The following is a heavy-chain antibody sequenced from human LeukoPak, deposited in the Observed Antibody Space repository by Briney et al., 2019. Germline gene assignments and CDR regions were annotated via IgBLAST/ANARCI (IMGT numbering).Heavy chain of an antibody. V-gene: IGHV3-48*02. D-gene: IGHD2-8*01. CDR2: ISSSSSTI. J-gene: IGHJ6*02. CDR3: ARVPLRMRIYYYHGMDV. Sequence: GGSLRLSCAASGFTFSSYSMNWVRQAPGKGLEWVSYISSSSSTIYYADSVKGRFTISRDNAKNSLYLQMNSLRDEDTAVYYCARVPLRMRIYYYHGMDVWAKGPRSPSP. CDR1: GFTFSSYS.